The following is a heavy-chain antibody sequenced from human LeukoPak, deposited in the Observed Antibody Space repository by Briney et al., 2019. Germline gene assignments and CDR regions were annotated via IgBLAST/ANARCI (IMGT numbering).Heavy chain of an antibody. CDR1: GFRFDSFY. Sequence: GGSLRLSCAASGFRFDSFYMGWIRQVPGKGLDYIALISASGAVPYYAESVEGRFTISRDNAKNSVSLQMNSLSADDTAIYYCARSLIVASGDYWGQGTQVIVSS. J-gene: IGHJ4*02. CDR3: ARSLIVASGDY. D-gene: IGHD3-22*01. V-gene: IGHV3-11*04. CDR2: ISASGAVP.